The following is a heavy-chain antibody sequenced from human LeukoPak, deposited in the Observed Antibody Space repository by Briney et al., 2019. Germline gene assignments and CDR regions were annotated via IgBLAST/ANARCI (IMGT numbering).Heavy chain of an antibody. CDR3: ARDRLLWFGESSRYYYGMDV. CDR1: GGSFSGYY. V-gene: IGHV4-34*01. Sequence: SETLSLTCAVYGGSFSGYYWSWIRQPPGKGLEWIGEINHSGSTNCNPSLKSRVTISVDTSKNQFSLKLSSVTAADTAVYYCARDRLLWFGESSRYYYGMDVWGQGTTVTVSS. J-gene: IGHJ6*02. D-gene: IGHD3-10*01. CDR2: INHSGST.